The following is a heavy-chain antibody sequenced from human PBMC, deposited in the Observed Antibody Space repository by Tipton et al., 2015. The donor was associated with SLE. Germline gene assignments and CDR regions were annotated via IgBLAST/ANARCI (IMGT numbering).Heavy chain of an antibody. CDR3: ARRLAWQLGVVGWFDP. CDR1: GGSISSSSYY. D-gene: IGHD6-6*01. J-gene: IGHJ5*02. CDR2: IYYSGST. V-gene: IGHV4-39*01. Sequence: TLSLTCTVSGGSISSSSYYWGWIRQPPGKGLEWIGSIYYSGSTYYNPSLKSRVTISVATSKNQFSLKRSSVTAADTAVYYCARRLAWQLGVVGWFDPWGQGTLVTVSS.